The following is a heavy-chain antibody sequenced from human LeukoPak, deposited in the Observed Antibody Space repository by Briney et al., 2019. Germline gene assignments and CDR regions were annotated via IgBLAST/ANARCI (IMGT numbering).Heavy chain of an antibody. D-gene: IGHD2-2*01. CDR3: AKAGGCSSTSCYSFSYYYYGMDV. CDR2: SSGSGGST. CDR1: GFTLSSYA. Sequence: GGSLRLSCAASGFTLSSYAMSWVRQAPGKGLEWVSASSGSGGSTYYADSVKGRFTISRDNSKNTLYLQMNSLRAEDTAVYYCAKAGGCSSTSCYSFSYYYYGMDVWGQGTTVTVSS. J-gene: IGHJ6*02. V-gene: IGHV3-23*01.